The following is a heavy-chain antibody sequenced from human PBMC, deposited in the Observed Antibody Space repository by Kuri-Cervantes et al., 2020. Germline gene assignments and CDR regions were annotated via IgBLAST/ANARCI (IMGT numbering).Heavy chain of an antibody. Sequence: GESLKISCAASGFTFSSYGMHRVRQAPGKGLEWVAVISYDGSNKYYADSVKGRFTISRDNAKNSLYLQMNSLRAEDTALYYCAKDIGGQYSYARNYYYGMDVWGQGTTVTVSS. CDR1: GFTFSSYG. V-gene: IGHV3-30*18. CDR3: AKDIGGQYSYARNYYYGMDV. CDR2: ISYDGSNK. J-gene: IGHJ6*02. D-gene: IGHD5-18*01.